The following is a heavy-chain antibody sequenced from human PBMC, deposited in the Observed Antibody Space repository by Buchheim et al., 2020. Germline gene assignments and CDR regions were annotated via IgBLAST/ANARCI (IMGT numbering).Heavy chain of an antibody. CDR2: LYIDGTT. CDR3: AKHRWTQFPDAFDV. D-gene: IGHD5-18*01. J-gene: IGHJ3*01. Sequence: EMQLVASGGGLVRPGGSLRLSCAASGFSVSDIYMSWFRQTPARGLEWVAVLYIDGTTYYADSVRDRFSISSDSSKNTLYLQLNSLRAADTAIYYCAKHRWTQFPDAFDVWGQGR. V-gene: IGHV3-66*04. CDR1: GFSVSDIY.